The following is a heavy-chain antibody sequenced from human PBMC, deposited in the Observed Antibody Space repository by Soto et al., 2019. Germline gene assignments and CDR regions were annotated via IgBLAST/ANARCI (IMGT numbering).Heavy chain of an antibody. CDR3: AREFGERPSGAFDI. V-gene: IGHV4-30-4*01. CDR2: IYYSWST. D-gene: IGHD3-3*01. Sequence: QVQLQESGPGLVKPSQTLSLTCTVSGGSISSGDYYWSWIRQPPGKVLEWIGYIYYSWSTYYNPSLNSRVTISVDTSKNQFSLKLSSVTAADTAVYYCAREFGERPSGAFDIWGKGTMVTVSS. J-gene: IGHJ3*02. CDR1: GGSISSGDYY.